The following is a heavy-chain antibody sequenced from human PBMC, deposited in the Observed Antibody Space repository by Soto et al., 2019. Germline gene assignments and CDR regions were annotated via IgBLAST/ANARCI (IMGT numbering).Heavy chain of an antibody. V-gene: IGHV3-11*06. CDR3: ARRASSDNWFDP. CDR1: GFTFSTYY. J-gene: IGHJ5*02. Sequence: PGGSLRLSCTASGFTFSTYYMTWLRQAPGKGLEWISYISSSTNYTNYADSVKGRFSISRDNAKNSLYLQMNSLRVEDTAVYYCARRASSDNWFDPWGQGTLVTVSS. CDR2: ISSSTNYT.